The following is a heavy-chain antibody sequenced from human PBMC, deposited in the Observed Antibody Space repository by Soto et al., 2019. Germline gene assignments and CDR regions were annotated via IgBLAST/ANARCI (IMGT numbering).Heavy chain of an antibody. CDR1: GYTFQNYH. D-gene: IGHD3-16*01. Sequence: QVQLVQSGAEVKEPGASVRVSCKASGYTFQNYHMHWVRQAPGQGLEWMGIIHPSGETTTYAQKFQGRLAMTRDTSMRTAYMEWSSLTSEDTAVYYCARDLWGAWTVDYWGQGTVVTVSS. J-gene: IGHJ4*02. CDR3: ARDLWGAWTVDY. V-gene: IGHV1-46*02. CDR2: IHPSGETT.